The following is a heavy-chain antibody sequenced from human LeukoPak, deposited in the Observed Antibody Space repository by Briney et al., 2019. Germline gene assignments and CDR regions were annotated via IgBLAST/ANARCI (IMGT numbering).Heavy chain of an antibody. J-gene: IGHJ3*02. V-gene: IGHV4-38-2*01. Sequence: SETLSLTGAVSGYSISSGNYWGWIRQPPGKGLEWIGSSFYSGTTYYNPSLESRVTISIDTSKNQVSLNLRSVTAADTAVYYCARAGFDIWGQGTMVTVSS. CDR2: SFYSGTT. CDR1: GYSISSGNY. CDR3: ARAGFDI.